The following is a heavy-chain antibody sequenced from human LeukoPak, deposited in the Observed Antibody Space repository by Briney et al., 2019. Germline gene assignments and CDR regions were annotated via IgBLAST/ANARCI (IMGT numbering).Heavy chain of an antibody. CDR2: IHHSGST. CDR1: GYSISSGYY. V-gene: IGHV4-38-2*02. J-gene: IGHJ4*02. D-gene: IGHD5-18*01. Sequence: SETLSLTCTVSGYSISSGYYWGWIRQPPGKGLEWIGSIHHSGSTYYNPSLKSRVTISVDTSKNQFSLKLSSVTAADTAVYYCASPGGYSYGYNYWGQGTLVTVSS. CDR3: ASPGGYSYGYNY.